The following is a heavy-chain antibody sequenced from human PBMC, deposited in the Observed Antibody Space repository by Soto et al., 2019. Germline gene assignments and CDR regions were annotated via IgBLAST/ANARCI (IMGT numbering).Heavy chain of an antibody. Sequence: GGSLRLSCAASGFTFSSYSMNWVRQAPGKGLEWVSSISSSSSYIYYADSVKGRFTISRDNAKNSLYLQMNSLRAEDTTVYYCARPRGSGWPPFDFWAQGTLVTGYS. CDR1: GFTFSSYS. CDR2: ISSSSSYI. J-gene: IGHJ4*02. D-gene: IGHD6-19*01. CDR3: ARPRGSGWPPFDF. V-gene: IGHV3-21*01.